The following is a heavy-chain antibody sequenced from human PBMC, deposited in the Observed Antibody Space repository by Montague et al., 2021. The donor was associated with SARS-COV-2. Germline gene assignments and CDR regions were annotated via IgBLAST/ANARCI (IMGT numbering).Heavy chain of an antibody. CDR3: ARGRTVPAFYYYYGMDV. V-gene: IGHV4-34*01. Sequence: SETLSLTCAVYGGSFSGYYWSWIRQPPGKGLEWIGEINHGGSTNYNPSLESRVTISVDASKNQFSLKLSSVTAADTAVYFCARGRTVPAFYYYYGMDVWGQGTTVTVSS. D-gene: IGHD4-17*01. J-gene: IGHJ6*02. CDR1: GGSFSGYY. CDR2: INHGGST.